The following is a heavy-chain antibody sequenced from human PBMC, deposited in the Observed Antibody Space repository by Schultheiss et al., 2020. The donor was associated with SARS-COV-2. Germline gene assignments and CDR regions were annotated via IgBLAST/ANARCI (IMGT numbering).Heavy chain of an antibody. CDR1: GFTFSSYG. J-gene: IGHJ4*02. CDR3: AKGTSTERVYYFDY. Sequence: GESLKISCAASGFTFSSYGMNWVRQAPGKGLEWVSAISGSGGHTYYADSVKGRFTISRDNAKNSLYLQMNSLRAEDTAVYYCAKGTSTERVYYFDYWGQGTLVTVSS. CDR2: ISGSGGHT. V-gene: IGHV3-23*01. D-gene: IGHD2-2*01.